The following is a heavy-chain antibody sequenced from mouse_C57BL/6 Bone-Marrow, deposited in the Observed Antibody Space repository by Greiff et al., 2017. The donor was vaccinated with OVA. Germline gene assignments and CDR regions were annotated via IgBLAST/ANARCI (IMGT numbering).Heavy chain of an antibody. D-gene: IGHD2-10*02. Sequence: QVQLQQPGAELVKPGASVKLSCKASGYTFTSYWMQWVKQRPGQGLEWIGEIDPFDSYTNYNQKFKGKATLTVDTSSSTAYMQLSSLTSEDSAVYYCARQTYALPEFAYWGQGTLVTVSA. V-gene: IGHV1-50*01. CDR2: IDPFDSYT. CDR1: GYTFTSYW. CDR3: ARQTYALPEFAY. J-gene: IGHJ3*01.